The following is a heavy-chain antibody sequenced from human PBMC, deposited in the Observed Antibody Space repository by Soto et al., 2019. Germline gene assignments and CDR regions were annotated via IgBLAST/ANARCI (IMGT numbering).Heavy chain of an antibody. D-gene: IGHD6-13*01. CDR1: GGAISSSKW. CDR2: IYQSGST. J-gene: IGHJ4*02. Sequence: QVQLQESGPGLVKPSGTLSLTCAVSGGAISSSKWWSWVRQPPGKGLEWIGEIYQSGSTNYKPSLESRVRMPLDKSRHQFSLKLTSVSAADPAVYYCARASATIAAAAIFDSWGQGTLVTVSS. V-gene: IGHV4-4*02. CDR3: ARASATIAAAAIFDS.